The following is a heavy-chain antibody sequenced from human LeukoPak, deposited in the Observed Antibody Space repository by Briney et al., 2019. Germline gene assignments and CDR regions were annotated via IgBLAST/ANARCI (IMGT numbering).Heavy chain of an antibody. CDR3: ARGVRPDAFDI. D-gene: IGHD1-1*01. CDR1: GGSISIGGYY. CDR2: IHYGGSP. V-gene: IGHV4-39*07. Sequence: SETLSLTCTVSGGSISIGGYYWGWIRQPPGKGLEWIGNIHYGGSPYYNPSLKSRITISDDTSKNQFSLKLSSVTAADTAVYYCARGVRPDAFDIWGQGTMVTVSS. J-gene: IGHJ3*02.